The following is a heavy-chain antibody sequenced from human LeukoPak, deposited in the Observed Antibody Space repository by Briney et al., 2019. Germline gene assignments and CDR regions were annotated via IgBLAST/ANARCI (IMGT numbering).Heavy chain of an antibody. CDR2: IYTSGST. D-gene: IGHD4-17*01. Sequence: SETLSLTCTVSGGSISSYYWSWIRQPAGKGLEWVGRIYTSGSTNYNPSLESRVTMSVNTSKNQFSLKLSSVTAADTAVYYCARPIDDYGDPDAFDIWGQGTMVTVSS. CDR1: GGSISSYY. J-gene: IGHJ3*02. V-gene: IGHV4-4*07. CDR3: ARPIDDYGDPDAFDI.